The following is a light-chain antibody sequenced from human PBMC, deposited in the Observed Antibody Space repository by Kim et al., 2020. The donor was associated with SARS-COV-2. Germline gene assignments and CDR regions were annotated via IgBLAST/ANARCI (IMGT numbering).Light chain of an antibody. CDR2: RNN. Sequence: QAGLTQPPSVSKGLRQTATLTCTGNSNNVGNQGAAWLQQHQGHPPKLLSYRNNNRPSGISERLSASRSGNTASLTITGLQPEDEADYYCSAWDSSLSAWVCGGGTQLTDL. V-gene: IGLV10-54*01. CDR3: SAWDSSLSAWV. CDR1: SNNVGNQG. J-gene: IGLJ3*02.